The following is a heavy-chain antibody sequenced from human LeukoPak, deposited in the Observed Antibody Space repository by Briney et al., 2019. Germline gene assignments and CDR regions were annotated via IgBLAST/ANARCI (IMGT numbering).Heavy chain of an antibody. V-gene: IGHV5-51*01. J-gene: IGHJ4*02. Sequence: GESLKISCKGSGYSFTSYWIGWVRQMPGKGLEWMGIIYPGDSDTRYSPSFQGQVTLSADKSISTAYLQWSSLKASDTAMYYCARRPYDILTGSYYFDYWGQGTLVTVSS. CDR2: IYPGDSDT. CDR3: ARRPYDILTGSYYFDY. CDR1: GYSFTSYW. D-gene: IGHD3-9*01.